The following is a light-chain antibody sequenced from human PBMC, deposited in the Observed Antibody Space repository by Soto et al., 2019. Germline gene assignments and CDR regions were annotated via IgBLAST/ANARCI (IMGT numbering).Light chain of an antibody. V-gene: IGKV1-9*01. CDR2: AAT. J-gene: IGKJ5*01. CDR1: QGISSY. Sequence: IRWTSSPSLLSASLGTKVPSPCRASQGISSYLAWYQQKPGKAPNLLIYAATTLQSGVPSRFSGSGSGTDFTLTISSLQPEDFATYYCQQINSNPRTFGQGTQVEMK. CDR3: QQINSNPRT.